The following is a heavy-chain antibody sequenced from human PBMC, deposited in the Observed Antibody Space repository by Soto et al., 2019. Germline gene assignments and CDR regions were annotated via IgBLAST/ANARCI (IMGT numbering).Heavy chain of an antibody. Sequence: EVQLFESGGGLVQPGGSLRLSCAASGFTFSSYAMSWVRQAPGKGLEWVSAISGSGGSTSYADSVRGQFTISRDNSKNTLYLQMNSRRAEDPAVSYCAKDLGSGGVGAFDIWGQGTMVTVSS. J-gene: IGHJ3*02. D-gene: IGHD3-10*01. CDR1: GFTFSSYA. CDR3: AKDLGSGGVGAFDI. CDR2: ISGSGGST. V-gene: IGHV3-23*01.